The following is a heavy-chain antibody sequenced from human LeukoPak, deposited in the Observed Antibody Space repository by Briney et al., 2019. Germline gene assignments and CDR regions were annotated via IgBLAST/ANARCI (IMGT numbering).Heavy chain of an antibody. V-gene: IGHV5-51*01. J-gene: IGHJ4*02. CDR2: IYPGDSDT. CDR3: AGRYERSVDYYFDY. Sequence: GEALKISCKGSGYSFTSYWIGWVRQMPGKGLEWMGIIYPGDSDTRYSPSLQGHVTIAADKSISTAYLQWRSLKTSDTAMYYCAGRYERSVDYYFDYWGQGTLVTVSS. D-gene: IGHD3-22*01. CDR1: GYSFTSYW.